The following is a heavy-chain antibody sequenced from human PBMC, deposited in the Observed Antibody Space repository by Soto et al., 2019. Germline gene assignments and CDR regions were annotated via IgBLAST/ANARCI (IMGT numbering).Heavy chain of an antibody. J-gene: IGHJ4*02. V-gene: IGHV1-69*13. CDR2: IIPIFGTA. D-gene: IGHD3-22*01. CDR1: GGTFSSYA. Sequence: SVKVSCKASGGTFSSYAISWVRQAPGQGLEWMGGIIPIFGTANYAQKFQGRVTITADESTSTAYMELSSLRSEDTAVYYCATTASYYDSSGYSILFDYWGKGTLVTVSS. CDR3: ATTASYYDSSGYSILFDY.